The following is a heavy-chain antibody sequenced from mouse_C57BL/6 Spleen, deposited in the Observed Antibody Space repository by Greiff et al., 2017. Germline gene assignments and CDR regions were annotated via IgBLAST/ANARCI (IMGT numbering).Heavy chain of an antibody. D-gene: IGHD3-3*01. Sequence: VQLQQSGPELVKPGASVKISCKASGYSFTGYYMNWVKQSPEKSLEWIGEINPSTGGTTYNQKFKAKATLTVDKSSSTAYMQLKSLTSEDSAVYYCARGDPQHYAMDYWGQGTSVTVSS. J-gene: IGHJ4*01. V-gene: IGHV1-42*01. CDR3: ARGDPQHYAMDY. CDR2: INPSTGGT. CDR1: GYSFTGYY.